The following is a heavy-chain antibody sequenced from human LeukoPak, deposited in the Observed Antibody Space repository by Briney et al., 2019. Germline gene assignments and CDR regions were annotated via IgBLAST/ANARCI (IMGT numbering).Heavy chain of an antibody. CDR2: IYTSGGT. CDR3: AREGNDLSFDY. D-gene: IGHD3-10*01. Sequence: SSETLSLTCTVSGGSISSYYWSWIRQPAGKGLEWIGRIYTSGGTNYNPSLKSRVTMSVDTSKNQFSLKLSSVTAADTAVYYCAREGNDLSFDYWGQGTLVTVSS. CDR1: GGSISSYY. V-gene: IGHV4-4*07. J-gene: IGHJ4*02.